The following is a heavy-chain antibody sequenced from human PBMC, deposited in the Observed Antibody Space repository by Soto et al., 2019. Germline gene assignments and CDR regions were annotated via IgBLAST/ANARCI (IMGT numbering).Heavy chain of an antibody. CDR2: INHSGST. Sequence: ASETLSLTCAVYGGSFSGYYWSWIRQPPGKGLEWIGEINHSGSTNYNPSLKSRVTISVDTSKNQFSLKLSSVTAADTAVYYCARRPQFRYSGSYLIFDYWGQGTLVTVSS. J-gene: IGHJ4*02. CDR3: ARRPQFRYSGSYLIFDY. V-gene: IGHV4-34*01. CDR1: GGSFSGYY. D-gene: IGHD1-26*01.